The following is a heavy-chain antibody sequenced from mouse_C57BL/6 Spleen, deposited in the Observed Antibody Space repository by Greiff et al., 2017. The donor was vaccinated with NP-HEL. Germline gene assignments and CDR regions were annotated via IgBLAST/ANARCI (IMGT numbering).Heavy chain of an antibody. CDR2: IDPSDSYT. D-gene: IGHD1-1*01. V-gene: IGHV1-69*01. J-gene: IGHJ4*01. CDR3: AMVVATHNY. CDR1: GYTFTSYW. Sequence: VQLQQPGAELVMPGASVKLSCKASGYTFTSYWMHWVKQRPGQGLEWIGEIDPSDSYTNYNQKFKGKSTLTVDKSSSTAYMQLSSLTSEASAVYYCAMVVATHNYWGQGTSVTVSS.